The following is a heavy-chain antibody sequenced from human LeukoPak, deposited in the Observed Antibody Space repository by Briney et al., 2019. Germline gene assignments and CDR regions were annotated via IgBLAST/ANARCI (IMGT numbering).Heavy chain of an antibody. CDR1: GFTFSSYG. V-gene: IGHV3-23*01. Sequence: SGGSLRLSCAASGFTFSSYGMSWVRQAPGKGLEWVSAISGSGGSTYYADSVKGRFTISRDNSKNTLYLQMNSLRAEDTAVYYCAKASGFGELSYYYYYMDVWGKGTTVTISS. CDR2: ISGSGGST. D-gene: IGHD3-10*01. J-gene: IGHJ6*03. CDR3: AKASGFGELSYYYYYMDV.